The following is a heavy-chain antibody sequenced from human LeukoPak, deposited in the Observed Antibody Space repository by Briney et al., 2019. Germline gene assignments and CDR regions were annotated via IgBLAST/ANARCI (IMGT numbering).Heavy chain of an antibody. CDR3: ARGDHYYYMDV. V-gene: IGHV4-59*01. J-gene: IGHJ6*03. Sequence: PSETLSLTCNVSGGSITSYYWSWIRQPPGKELEWIGYFYYSGSTNYNPSLKSRVTISVDTSKSHFSLNLSSVTAADTAVYYCARGDHYYYMDVWGKGTTVTVSS. CDR1: GGSITSYY. CDR2: FYYSGST.